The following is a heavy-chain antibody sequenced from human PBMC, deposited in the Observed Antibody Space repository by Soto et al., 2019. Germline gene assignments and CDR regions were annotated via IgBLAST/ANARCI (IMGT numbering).Heavy chain of an antibody. CDR3: ARDKEDIVLVPAAMEYWFDP. V-gene: IGHV1-69*13. CDR1: GGTFSSYA. D-gene: IGHD2-2*01. CDR2: IIPIFGTA. Sequence: ASVKVSCKASGGTFSSYAISWVRQAPGQGLEWMGGIIPIFGTANYAQKFQGRVTITADESTSTAYMELSSLRSEDTAVYYCARDKEDIVLVPAAMEYWFDPWGQGTLVTVSS. J-gene: IGHJ5*02.